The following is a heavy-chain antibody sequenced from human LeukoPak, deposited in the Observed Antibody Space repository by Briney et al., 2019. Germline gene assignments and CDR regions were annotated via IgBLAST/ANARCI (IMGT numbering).Heavy chain of an antibody. Sequence: SETLSLTCTVSGGSISTYYWNWIRQPPGKGLEWIGYIYYTGSTNYNPSLKSRVTISLDTSKNQFSLKLSSVTAADTAVYYCVRRVVVTAISQDAFDIWGQGTMVTVSS. V-gene: IGHV4-59*08. CDR3: VRRVVVTAISQDAFDI. D-gene: IGHD2-21*02. CDR1: GGSISTYY. J-gene: IGHJ3*02. CDR2: IYYTGST.